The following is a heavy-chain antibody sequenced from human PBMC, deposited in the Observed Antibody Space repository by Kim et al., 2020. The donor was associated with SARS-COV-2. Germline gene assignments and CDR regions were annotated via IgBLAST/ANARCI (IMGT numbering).Heavy chain of an antibody. V-gene: IGHV3-7*04. CDR3: ARGGRYYYYYGMDV. J-gene: IGHJ6*02. Sequence: GGSLRLSCAASGFTFSSYWMSWVRQAPGKGLEWVANIKQDGSEKYYVDSVKGRFTISRDNAKNSLYLQMNSLRAEDTAVYYCARGGRYYYYYGMDVWGQGTTVTVSS. CDR2: IKQDGSEK. CDR1: GFTFSSYW.